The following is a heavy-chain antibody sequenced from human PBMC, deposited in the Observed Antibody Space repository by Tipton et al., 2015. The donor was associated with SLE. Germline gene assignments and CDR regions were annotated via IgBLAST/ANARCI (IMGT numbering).Heavy chain of an antibody. V-gene: IGHV4-34*01. J-gene: IGHJ4*02. CDR2: INHSGRT. D-gene: IGHD6-19*01. Sequence: TLSLTFAVYGGSFSGYYWSWIRQPPGKGLEWIGEINHSGRTNYNPSLKSRVTISVDTSKTQFSLKLNSVTAADTAVYYCARGSDDRVAGTLFDYWGQGTLVTVSS. CDR3: ARGSDDRVAGTLFDY. CDR1: GGSFSGYY.